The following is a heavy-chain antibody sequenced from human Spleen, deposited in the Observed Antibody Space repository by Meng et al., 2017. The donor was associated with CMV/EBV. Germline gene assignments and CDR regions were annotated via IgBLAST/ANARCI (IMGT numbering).Heavy chain of an antibody. CDR3: AKHRGSGNNWPTRKYGMDV. CDR2: ISWNSGSI. Sequence: GGSLRLSCAASGFTFDDYAMHWVRQAPGKGLEWVSGISWNSGSIGYADSVKGRFTISRDNSKNTVYLQMSSVKPEDTAVYYCAKHRGSGNNWPTRKYGMDVWGQGTTVTVSS. V-gene: IGHV3-9*01. D-gene: IGHD1-1*01. CDR1: GFTFDDYA. J-gene: IGHJ6*02.